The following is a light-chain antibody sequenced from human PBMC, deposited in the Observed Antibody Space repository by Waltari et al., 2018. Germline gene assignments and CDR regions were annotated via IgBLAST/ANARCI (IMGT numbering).Light chain of an antibody. CDR3: CSYAGYTSLL. J-gene: IGLJ2*01. CDR2: EVG. Sequence: QSALTQPASVSGSPGQSITISCTGTSSDVGNFNLISWYQQYPHTAPKLMIYEVGKRPSRVSSRFAASKAGNTASLTSSGLQDDDEAEYYCCSYAGYTSLLFGGGTKLTFL. CDR1: SSDVGNFNL. V-gene: IGLV2-23*02.